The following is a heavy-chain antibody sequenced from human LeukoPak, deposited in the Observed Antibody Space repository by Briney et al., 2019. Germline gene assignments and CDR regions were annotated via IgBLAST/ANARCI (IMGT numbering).Heavy chain of an antibody. CDR1: GYTLTELS. CDR3: ATWHIPPYDSSGHLDY. CDR2: FDPEDGET. D-gene: IGHD3-22*01. V-gene: IGHV1-24*01. J-gene: IGHJ4*02. Sequence: ASVKVSCKVSGYTLTELSMHWVRQAPGKGLEWMGGFDPEDGETIYAQKFQGRVTMTEDTSTDTAYMGLSSLRSEDTAVYYCATWHIPPYDSSGHLDYWGQGTLVTVSS.